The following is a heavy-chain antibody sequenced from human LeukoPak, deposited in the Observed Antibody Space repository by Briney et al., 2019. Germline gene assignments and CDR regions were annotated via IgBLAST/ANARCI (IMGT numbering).Heavy chain of an antibody. Sequence: GGSLRLSCAASGFTVSSNYMSWVRQAPGKGLEWVSVIYSGGSTYYADSVKGRFTISRDNSKNTLYLQMNILRAEDTAVYYCARTSNYWSPYFDYWGQGALVTVSS. J-gene: IGHJ4*02. D-gene: IGHD1-1*01. CDR3: ARTSNYWSPYFDY. CDR2: IYSGGST. CDR1: GFTVSSNY. V-gene: IGHV3-53*01.